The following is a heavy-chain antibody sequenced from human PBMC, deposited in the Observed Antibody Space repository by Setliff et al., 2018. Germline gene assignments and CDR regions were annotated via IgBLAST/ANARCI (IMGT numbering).Heavy chain of an antibody. V-gene: IGHV4-59*01. CDR1: GGSISSYY. CDR3: ARLRGAFDY. CDR2: IYYSGST. D-gene: IGHD3-16*01. J-gene: IGHJ4*02. Sequence: SETLSLTCTVSGGSISSYYWSWIRQPPGKRLEWIGYIYYSGSTNYNPSLESRVTISVDTPKNQFSLRLNSATAADTAVYYCARLRGAFDYWGQGTLVTSPQ.